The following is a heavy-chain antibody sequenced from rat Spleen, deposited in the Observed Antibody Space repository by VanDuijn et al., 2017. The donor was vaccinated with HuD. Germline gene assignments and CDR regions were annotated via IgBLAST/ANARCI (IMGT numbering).Heavy chain of an antibody. CDR3: VRHEAVTGYFDY. V-gene: IGHV5-29*01. Sequence: EVQLVESGGGLVQPGRSLKLSCAASGFTFINYGMAWVRQAPTRGLEWVATISTRGGSTYYRDSVKGRFTISRDNAKSTLYLQMDSLRSEDTASYYCVRHEAVTGYFDYWGQGVMVTVSS. D-gene: IGHD1-1*01. CDR1: GFTFINYG. J-gene: IGHJ2*01. CDR2: ISTRGGST.